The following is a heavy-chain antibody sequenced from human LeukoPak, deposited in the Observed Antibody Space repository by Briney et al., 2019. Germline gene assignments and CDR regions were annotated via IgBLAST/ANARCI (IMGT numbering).Heavy chain of an antibody. V-gene: IGHV4-34*01. CDR1: GGSFSGYY. CDR2: VNHSGST. CDR3: VSHGGYYFDC. J-gene: IGHJ4*02. D-gene: IGHD3-16*01. Sequence: PSETLSLTCAVYGGSFSGYYWSWIRQPPGKGLEWIGEVNHSGSTNYNPSLKSRVTISVDTSKNQFSLNLSSVTAADTAVYYCVSHGGYYFDCWGQGTLVTVSS.